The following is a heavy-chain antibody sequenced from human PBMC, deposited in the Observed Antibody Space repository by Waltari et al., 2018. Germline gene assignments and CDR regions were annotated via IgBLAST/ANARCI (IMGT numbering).Heavy chain of an antibody. CDR2: IRDNGNT. D-gene: IGHD2-21*01. V-gene: IGHV3-23*01. Sequence: EVQLSESGGGLVQPGGSLRLSCATSGLTLSSYGMSWVRQAPGKGLEWVAGIRDNGNTHYADSVKGRFTISRDISNSIVYLQMQSLRDEDTALYYCVGARDTPWGQGTLVTVFS. CDR1: GLTLSSYG. J-gene: IGHJ5*02. CDR3: VGARDTP.